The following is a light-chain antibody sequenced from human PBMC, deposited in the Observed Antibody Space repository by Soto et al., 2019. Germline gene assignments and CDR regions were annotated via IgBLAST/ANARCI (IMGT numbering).Light chain of an antibody. J-gene: IGKJ3*01. CDR3: QQRSDWRFI. V-gene: IGKV3-11*01. Sequence: EIVLTQSPATLSLSPGERATLSCRASQSVSNFLAWYQQKPGQGPRLLIYDASHRATGIPARFSGSGSGTDFTLTISSLEPGDFAVYYCQQRSDWRFIFGPGTKVDIK. CDR2: DAS. CDR1: QSVSNF.